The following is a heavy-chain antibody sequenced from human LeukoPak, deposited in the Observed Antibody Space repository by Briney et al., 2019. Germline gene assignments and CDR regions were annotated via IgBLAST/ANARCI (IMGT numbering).Heavy chain of an antibody. Sequence: SETLSLTCAVYGGSFSGYYWSWIRQPPGKGLEWIGYIYYSGSTNYNPSLKSRVTISVDTSKNQFSLKLSSVTAADTAVYYCARGGIQLWSPPYFDYWGQGTLVTVSP. V-gene: IGHV4-59*01. D-gene: IGHD5-18*01. CDR3: ARGGIQLWSPPYFDY. CDR1: GGSFSGYY. CDR2: IYYSGST. J-gene: IGHJ4*02.